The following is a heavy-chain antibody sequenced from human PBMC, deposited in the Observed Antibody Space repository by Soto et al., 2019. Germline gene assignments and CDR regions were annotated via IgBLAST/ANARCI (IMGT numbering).Heavy chain of an antibody. CDR1: GYAFSNYG. J-gene: IGHJ5*02. CDR3: ATSYDSGFDP. D-gene: IGHD5-12*01. CDR2: ISPYNGNT. V-gene: IGHV1-18*04. Sequence: QIQLVQSGAEVKKPGASVRVSCKASGYAFSNYGISWTRQAPGLGLEWMGWISPYNGNTDYAQSLQGRVTMTTDTSTNTAYMELRSLTSDDTAVYYCATSYDSGFDPWGQGTLVTVSS.